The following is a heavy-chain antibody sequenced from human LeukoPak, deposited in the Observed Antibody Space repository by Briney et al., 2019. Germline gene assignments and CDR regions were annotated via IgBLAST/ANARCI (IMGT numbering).Heavy chain of an antibody. CDR2: IYYSGIT. J-gene: IGHJ5*02. D-gene: IGHD1-20*01. Sequence: SETLSLXCTVSGGSISSSSYYWGWIRQPPGKGLEWIGSIYYSGITYYNPSLKSRVTISVDTSKNQFSLKLSSVTAADTAVYYCARHRPGITGTTGVTNWFDPWGQGTLVTVSS. CDR3: ARHRPGITGTTGVTNWFDP. CDR1: GGSISSSSYY. V-gene: IGHV4-39*01.